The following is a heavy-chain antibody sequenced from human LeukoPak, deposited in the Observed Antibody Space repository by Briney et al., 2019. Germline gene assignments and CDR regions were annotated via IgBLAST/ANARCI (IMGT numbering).Heavy chain of an antibody. CDR3: ARDRYSSGWANAFDI. D-gene: IGHD6-19*01. J-gene: IGHJ3*02. V-gene: IGHV3-33*01. Sequence: PGGSLRLSCVASGFIFSSHGMHWVRQAPGKGLEWVAVIWYDGSNKYYADSVKGRFTISRDNSKNTLYLQMNSLRAEDTAVYYCARDRYSSGWANAFDIWGQGTMVTVSS. CDR1: GFIFSSHG. CDR2: IWYDGSNK.